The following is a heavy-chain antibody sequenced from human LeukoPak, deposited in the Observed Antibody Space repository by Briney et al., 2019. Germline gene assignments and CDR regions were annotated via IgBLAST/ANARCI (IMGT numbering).Heavy chain of an antibody. Sequence: GGSLRLSCAASGFTFSSYAMSWVRQAPGKGLEWVSSISGSGGSTYYADSVKGRFSISRDNSKNTLYLQVNSLRADDTALYYCAKGPLARGFDPWGQGTLVTVSS. V-gene: IGHV3-23*01. CDR3: AKGPLARGFDP. CDR2: ISGSGGST. D-gene: IGHD3-3*02. CDR1: GFTFSSYA. J-gene: IGHJ5*02.